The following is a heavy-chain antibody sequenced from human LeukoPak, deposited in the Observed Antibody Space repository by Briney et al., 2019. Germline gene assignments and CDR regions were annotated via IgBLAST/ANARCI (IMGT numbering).Heavy chain of an antibody. Sequence: PGGSLRLSCVGSGLSFRGFELNWVRQAPGKGLEWVSFISEDTKTIKYGDFVQGRFTISRDNAKNSMYLQMNSLRVEDTAVYYCARRFRDWGQGILVTVS. CDR2: ISEDTKTI. V-gene: IGHV3-48*03. J-gene: IGHJ4*02. CDR3: ARRFRD. CDR1: GLSFRGFE. D-gene: IGHD3-16*01.